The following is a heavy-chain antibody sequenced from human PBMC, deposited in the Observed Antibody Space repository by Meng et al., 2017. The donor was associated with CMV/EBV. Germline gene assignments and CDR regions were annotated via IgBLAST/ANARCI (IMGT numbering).Heavy chain of an antibody. V-gene: IGHV1-8*01. D-gene: IGHD3-9*01. J-gene: IGHJ3*02. Sequence: ASVKVSCKASGFTFTSYDIKWVRQATGQGLEWMGWMNANSGNTGYAQKFQGRVNMTRNTSISTAYMELSSLRSEDTAVYYCARDIRYPGTDDAFDIWGQGTMVTVSS. CDR2: MNANSGNT. CDR1: GFTFTSYD. CDR3: ARDIRYPGTDDAFDI.